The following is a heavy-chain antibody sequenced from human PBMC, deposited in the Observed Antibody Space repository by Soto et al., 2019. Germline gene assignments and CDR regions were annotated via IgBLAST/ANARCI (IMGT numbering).Heavy chain of an antibody. CDR2: IYYSGST. J-gene: IGHJ6*03. CDR1: GGSISSYY. Sequence: SETLSLTCTVSGGSISSYYWSWIRQPPGKGLEWTGYIYYSGSTNYNPSLKSRVTISVDTSKNQFSLKLSSVTAADTAVYYCARILRGVTSYYYYYMDVWGKGTTVTVSS. D-gene: IGHD3-10*01. V-gene: IGHV4-59*08. CDR3: ARILRGVTSYYYYYMDV.